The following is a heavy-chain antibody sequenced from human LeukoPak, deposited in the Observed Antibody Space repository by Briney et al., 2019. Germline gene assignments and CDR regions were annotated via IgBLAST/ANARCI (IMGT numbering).Heavy chain of an antibody. D-gene: IGHD2-2*01. CDR2: IKQDGSEK. CDR1: GFTFSSYW. J-gene: IGHJ6*02. Sequence: PGGSLRLSCAASGFTFSSYWMSWVRQAPGKGLEWVANIKQDGSEKYYVDSVKGRFTISRDNAKNSLYLQMNSLRAEDTAVYYCAKLPRIVVVPAAIHMDVWGQGTTVTVSS. V-gene: IGHV3-7*05. CDR3: AKLPRIVVVPAAIHMDV.